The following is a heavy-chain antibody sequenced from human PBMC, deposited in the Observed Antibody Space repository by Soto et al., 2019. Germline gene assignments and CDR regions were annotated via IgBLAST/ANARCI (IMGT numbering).Heavy chain of an antibody. V-gene: IGHV4-30-4*01. CDR1: GGSISSGDYY. D-gene: IGHD3-16*01. CDR3: VREGGENLCHP. Sequence: QVQLQESGPGLVKPSQTLSLTCTVSGGSISSGDYYWSWIRQPPGKGLEWIGYIYYSGSTFYNPSLKQPVTISLDTPKNQFAPKLSPGTAADTAGYYCVREGGENLCHPGGQGTLVTVSS. J-gene: IGHJ5*02. CDR2: IYYSGST.